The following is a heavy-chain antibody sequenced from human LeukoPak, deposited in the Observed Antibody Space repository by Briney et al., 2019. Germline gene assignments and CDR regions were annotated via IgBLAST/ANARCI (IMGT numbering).Heavy chain of an antibody. V-gene: IGHV3-7*05. CDR1: GXTFSNYW. Sequence: GGSLRLSCAVSGXTFSNYWMSWVRQAPGKGLEWVATINQDGREKYYVDSVKGRFTISRDNAKKSLYLQMNSLRAEDTAVYYCAREGGNYDSSGYYQAYDAFDIWGQGTMVTVSS. J-gene: IGHJ3*02. D-gene: IGHD3-22*01. CDR2: INQDGREK. CDR3: AREGGNYDSSGYYQAYDAFDI.